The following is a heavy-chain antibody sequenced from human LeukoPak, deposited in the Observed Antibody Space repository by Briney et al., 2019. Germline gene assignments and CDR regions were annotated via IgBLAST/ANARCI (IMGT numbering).Heavy chain of an antibody. Sequence: SETLSLTCAVYGGSFSGYYWSWIRQPPGKGLEWIGEINHSGSTNYNPSLKSRATISVDTSKNQFSLKLSSVTAADTAVYYCARGAPGIFGVVIYYYYYGMDVWGQGTTVTVSS. D-gene: IGHD3-3*01. CDR1: GGSFSGYY. CDR2: INHSGST. V-gene: IGHV4-34*01. J-gene: IGHJ6*02. CDR3: ARGAPGIFGVVIYYYYYGMDV.